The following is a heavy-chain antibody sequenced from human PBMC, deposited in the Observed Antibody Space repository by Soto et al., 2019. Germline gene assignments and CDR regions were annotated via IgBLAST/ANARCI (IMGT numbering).Heavy chain of an antibody. CDR1: GGTFSSYT. D-gene: IGHD1-1*01. V-gene: IGHV1-69*04. CDR2: IIPILGIA. J-gene: IGHJ6*03. CDR3: AREAGTDYYCYYYMDV. Sequence: SVKVSCKASGGTFSSYTISWVRQAPGQGLEWMGRIIPILGIANYAQKFQGRVTITADKSTSTAYMELSSLRSEDTAVYYCAREAGTDYYCYYYMDVWGKGTTVTVSS.